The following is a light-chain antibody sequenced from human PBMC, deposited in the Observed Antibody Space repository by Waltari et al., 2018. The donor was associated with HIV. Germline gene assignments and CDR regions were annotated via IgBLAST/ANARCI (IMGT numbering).Light chain of an antibody. Sequence: DIQITQSPSSLSASVADRVTITCRTSQYIDKYLNWYQQRPGKAPSLLIFSASTLHTGVPSRFSATGSGTTFSLAIASLHPDDMGTYFCQQTFSLPLTFGGGTTVDI. J-gene: IGKJ4*01. CDR1: QYIDKY. CDR2: SAS. CDR3: QQTFSLPLT. V-gene: IGKV1-39*01.